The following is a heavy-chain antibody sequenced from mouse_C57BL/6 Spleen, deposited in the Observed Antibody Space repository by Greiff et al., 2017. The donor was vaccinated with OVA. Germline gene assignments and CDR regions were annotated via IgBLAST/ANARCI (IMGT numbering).Heavy chain of an antibody. V-gene: IGHV1-74*01. J-gene: IGHJ1*03. CDR1: GYTFTSYW. CDR2: IHPSDSDT. Sequence: VQLQQPGAELVKPGASVKVSCKASGYTFTSYWMHWVKQRPGQGLEWIGRIHPSDSDTNYNQKFKGKATLTVDKSSSTAYMQLRSLTSEDSAVYYCAIWGGYDYDLYWYFDVWGTGTTVTVSS. D-gene: IGHD2-4*01. CDR3: AIWGGYDYDLYWYFDV.